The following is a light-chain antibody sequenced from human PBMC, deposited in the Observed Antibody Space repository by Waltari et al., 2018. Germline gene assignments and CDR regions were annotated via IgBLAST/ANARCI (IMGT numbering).Light chain of an antibody. Sequence: QTVVTQEPSLTVSPGGTVTLTCASSTGAVTSYYYPNWFQQKPGQAPRALIHSPSVRYSWTPTRFSGSLLGDKAALTLSGVQPEDEADYYCLLDYGGPWVFGGGTKVTVL. J-gene: IGLJ3*02. CDR3: LLDYGGPWV. CDR1: TGAVTSYYY. V-gene: IGLV7-43*01. CDR2: SPS.